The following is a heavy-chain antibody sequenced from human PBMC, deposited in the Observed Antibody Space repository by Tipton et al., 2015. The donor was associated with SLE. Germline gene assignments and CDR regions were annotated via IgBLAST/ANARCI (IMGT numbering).Heavy chain of an antibody. V-gene: IGHV4-59*11. CDR1: GGSISSHY. CDR2: IYYSGST. Sequence: TLSLTCTVSGGSISSHYWSWIRQPPGKGLEWIGYIYYSGSTNYNPSLKSRVTISVDTSKNQFSLKLSPVTAADTAVYYCARGGYYPFDPWGQGTLVTVSS. CDR3: ARGGYYPFDP. J-gene: IGHJ5*02. D-gene: IGHD1-26*01.